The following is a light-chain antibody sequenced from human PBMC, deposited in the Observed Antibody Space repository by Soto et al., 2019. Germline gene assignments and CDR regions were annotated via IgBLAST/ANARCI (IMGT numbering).Light chain of an antibody. CDR3: QQSDTTPLFT. CDR2: AAS. J-gene: IGKJ3*01. CDR1: QTITRH. V-gene: IGKV1-39*01. Sequence: DIQMTQSPSSLSASVGDTVTITCRASQTITRHLNWYQQKPGKAPKLLIYAASTLRSGVPSRFSGSGSGTDFTLTISSLQPEDFATFSCQQSDTTPLFTFGPGTKVDIK.